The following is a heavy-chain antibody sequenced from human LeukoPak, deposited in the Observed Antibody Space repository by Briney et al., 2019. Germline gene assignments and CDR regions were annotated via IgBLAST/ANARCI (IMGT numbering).Heavy chain of an antibody. CDR2: VSDDGGST. CDR3: AKRGVVIRVFLVGFHKEAFYFES. CDR1: GFTFGNFA. J-gene: IGHJ4*02. Sequence: PGGSLRLSCSASGFTFGNFALSWVRQAPEKGLEWVSAVSDDGGSTIYADSVKGRFTISRDNPKNTLYLQMNSLRAEDTAFYFCAKRGVVIRVFLVGFHKEAFYFESWGQGALVTVSS. V-gene: IGHV3-23*01. D-gene: IGHD3/OR15-3a*01.